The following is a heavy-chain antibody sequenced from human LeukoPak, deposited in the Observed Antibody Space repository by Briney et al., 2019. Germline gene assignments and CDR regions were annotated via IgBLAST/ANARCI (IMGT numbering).Heavy chain of an antibody. CDR1: GGTFSSYA. J-gene: IGHJ4*02. D-gene: IGHD3-9*01. Sequence: SVKVSCKAPGGTFSSYAITWVRQAPGQGLEWMGGIIPIFGTANYAQKFQGRVTITADKSTSTAYMELSSLRSEDTAVYYCARALYYDILTGYYNSFDYWGQGTLVTVSS. V-gene: IGHV1-69*06. CDR3: ARALYYDILTGYYNSFDY. CDR2: IIPIFGTA.